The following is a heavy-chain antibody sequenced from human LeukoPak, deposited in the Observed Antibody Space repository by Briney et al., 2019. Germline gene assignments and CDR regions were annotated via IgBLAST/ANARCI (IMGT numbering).Heavy chain of an antibody. CDR1: GFTFSSYA. CDR3: VKYTGNSILVRFDY. CDR2: ISGSGSGT. Sequence: GGSLRLSCAASGFTFSSYAMSWVRQAPGKGLEWVSGISGSGSGTYYADSVKGRFTISRDNSKTTLYLQMNGLRAEDTALYYCVKYTGNSILVRFDYWGQGTLVTVSS. D-gene: IGHD4-23*01. J-gene: IGHJ4*02. V-gene: IGHV3-23*01.